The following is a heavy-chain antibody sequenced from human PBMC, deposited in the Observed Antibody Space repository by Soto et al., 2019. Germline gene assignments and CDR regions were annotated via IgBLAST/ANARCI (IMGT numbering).Heavy chain of an antibody. CDR2: INHSGST. CDR3: ARTPPRFWSGYYPNWFDP. V-gene: IGHV4-34*01. Sequence: LSLTCAVYGGSFSGYYWSWIRQPPGKGLEWIGEINHSGSTNYNPSLKSRVTISVDTSKNQFSLKLSSVTAADTAVYYCARTPPRFWSGYYPNWFDPWGQGTLVTAPQ. D-gene: IGHD3-3*01. CDR1: GGSFSGYY. J-gene: IGHJ5*02.